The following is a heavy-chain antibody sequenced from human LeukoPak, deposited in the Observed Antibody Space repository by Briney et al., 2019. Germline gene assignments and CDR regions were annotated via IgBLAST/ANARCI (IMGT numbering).Heavy chain of an antibody. J-gene: IGHJ5*01. D-gene: IGHD2-8*02. Sequence: GSLRLSCAGSGFALKSYSLTWVRQAPGKGLEWVSSISSTSAYIHYADSVKGRFTISRDNVDNVVYLEMNSLGAEDTATYYCARVAVSGPTGWFDSRGQGTLVIVSS. CDR1: GFALKSYS. CDR2: ISSTSAYI. CDR3: ARVAVSGPTGWFDS. V-gene: IGHV3-21*01.